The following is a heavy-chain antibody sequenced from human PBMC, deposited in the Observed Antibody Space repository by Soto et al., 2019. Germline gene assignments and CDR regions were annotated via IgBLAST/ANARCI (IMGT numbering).Heavy chain of an antibody. D-gene: IGHD1-26*01. CDR2: INHSGST. V-gene: IGHV4-34*01. CDR1: GGSFSGYY. Sequence: ETLSLTCAVYGGSFSGYYWSWIRQPPGKGLEWIGEINHSGSTNYNPSLKSRVTISVDTSKNQFSLKLSSVTAADTAVYYCASSLGGGYYYSFYGMDVWGQGTTVTVSS. CDR3: ASSLGGGYYYSFYGMDV. J-gene: IGHJ6*02.